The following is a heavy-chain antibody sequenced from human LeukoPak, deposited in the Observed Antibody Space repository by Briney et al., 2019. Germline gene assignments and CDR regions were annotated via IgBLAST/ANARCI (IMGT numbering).Heavy chain of an antibody. CDR3: TTVGQGGYDEYYFDY. D-gene: IGHD5-12*01. V-gene: IGHV3-15*01. J-gene: IGHJ4*02. CDR2: IKSKTDGGTT. CDR1: GFIFSNAW. Sequence: PGGSLRLSCAASGFIFSNAWMSWVRQAPGKGLEWVGRIKSKTDGGTTDDAAPVKGRFTISRDDSKNTLYLQMNSLKTEDTAVYYCTTVGQGGYDEYYFDYWGQGTLVTVSS.